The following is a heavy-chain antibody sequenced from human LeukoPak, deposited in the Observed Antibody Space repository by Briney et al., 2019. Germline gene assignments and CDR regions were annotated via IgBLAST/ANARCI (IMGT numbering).Heavy chain of an antibody. J-gene: IGHJ3*02. V-gene: IGHV3-74*01. CDR2: INPDDKST. D-gene: IGHD1-26*01. CDR1: GFTFSKYW. Sequence: GGSMRLSCAASGFTFSKYWLHWVRQAPGKGLVWVSRINPDDKSTSYADSVKGRFTISRDDDKKTLYLQMNSLRAEDTAVYYCLTIVESVASDIWGQGTMVTVSS. CDR3: LTIVESVASDI.